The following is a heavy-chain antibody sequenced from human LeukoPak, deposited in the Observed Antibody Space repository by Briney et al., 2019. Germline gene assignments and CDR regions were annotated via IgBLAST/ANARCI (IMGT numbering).Heavy chain of an antibody. V-gene: IGHV1-8*01. CDR2: MNPDSGNI. CDR1: GYTFTNYN. Sequence: ASVKVSCTASGYTFTNYNIHWVRQATAQGLEVMGWMNPDSGNIDYSQKFQGRVTMPKNTSISTPYMELSSLRSDDAAVYYCARAPLGYCSSTRCPPFGYWGEGSLVTIPS. J-gene: IGHJ4*02. D-gene: IGHD2-2*01. CDR3: ARAPLGYCSSTRCPPFGY.